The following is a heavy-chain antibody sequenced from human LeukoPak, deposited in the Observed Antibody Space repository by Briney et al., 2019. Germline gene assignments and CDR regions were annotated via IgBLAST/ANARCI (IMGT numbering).Heavy chain of an antibody. J-gene: IGHJ4*02. CDR1: GFTLSSYW. V-gene: IGHV3-7*01. Sequence: GGSLRLSCAASGFTLSSYWMSWVRQAPGKGLEWVANIKQDGSEKYYVDSVKGRFTISRDNAKNSLYLQMNSLRAEDTAVYYCARRYFDYWGQGTLVTVSS. CDR3: ARRYFDY. CDR2: IKQDGSEK.